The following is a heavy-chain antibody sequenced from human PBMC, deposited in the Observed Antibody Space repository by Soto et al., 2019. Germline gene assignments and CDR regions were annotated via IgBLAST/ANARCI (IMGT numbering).Heavy chain of an antibody. CDR3: ARGQRFSDWFDP. J-gene: IGHJ5*02. CDR1: GGSVTSYY. CDR2: VYSSGGT. V-gene: IGHV4-4*07. D-gene: IGHD3-3*01. Sequence: LSLTCTVSGGSVTSYYWTWIRQPAGKGLEWIGRVYSSGGTHYNPSLKSRVTISLDTSKNQFSLRLLSVTDADTAVYFCARGQRFSDWFDPWGQGTLVTVSS.